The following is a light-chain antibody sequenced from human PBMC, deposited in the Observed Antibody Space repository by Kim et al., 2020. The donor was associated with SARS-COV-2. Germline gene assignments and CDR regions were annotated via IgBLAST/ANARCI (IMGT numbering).Light chain of an antibody. CDR3: CSYAGSNWV. Sequence: QSALTQPASVSGSPGQSITISCTGTSSDVGSYNVVCWYQQPPGKAQKLMIYEGSKRPSGVSNRFSGSKSGNTASLTISGLQAEDEADYYCCSYAGSNWVFGGGTQLTVL. V-gene: IGLV2-23*01. CDR2: EGS. J-gene: IGLJ3*02. CDR1: SSDVGSYNV.